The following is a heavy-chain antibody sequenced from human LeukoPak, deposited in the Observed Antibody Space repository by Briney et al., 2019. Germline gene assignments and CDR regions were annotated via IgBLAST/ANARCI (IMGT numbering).Heavy chain of an antibody. CDR1: GYTFTGYF. CDR3: ARRSIRDAFDI. D-gene: IGHD3-10*01. Sequence: ASVKVSCKASGYTFTGYFIHWVRQAPGQGLEWMGWINPNSGVTKYAQKFQGRVTMTRDTSISTAYMELSSLRSEDTAVYYCARRSIRDAFDIWGQGTMVTVSS. V-gene: IGHV1-2*02. J-gene: IGHJ3*02. CDR2: INPNSGVT.